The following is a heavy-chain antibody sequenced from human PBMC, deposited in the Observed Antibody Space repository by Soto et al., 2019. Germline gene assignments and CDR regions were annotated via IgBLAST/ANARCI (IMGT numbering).Heavy chain of an antibody. Sequence: GGSLRLSCAASGFTFSSYWMHWVRQAPGKGLVWVSRINSDGSSTSYADSVKGRFTISRDNAKNTLYLQMNSLRAEDTAVYYCARVRQYYYDSSGYTGNDAFDIWGQGTMVTVSS. CDR3: ARVRQYYYDSSGYTGNDAFDI. J-gene: IGHJ3*02. CDR1: GFTFSSYW. D-gene: IGHD3-22*01. V-gene: IGHV3-74*01. CDR2: INSDGSST.